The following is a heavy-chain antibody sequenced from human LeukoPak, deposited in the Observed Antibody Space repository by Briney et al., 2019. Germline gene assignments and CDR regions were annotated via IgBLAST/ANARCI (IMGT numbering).Heavy chain of an antibody. CDR3: ARRYGTGTYYFDY. J-gene: IGHJ4*02. CDR2: INHSGST. CDR1: GGSFSGYY. Sequence: KTSETLSLTCAVYGGSFSGYYWSWIRQPPGKGLEWIGEINHSGSTNYNPSLKSRVTISVDTSKNQFSLKLSSVTAADTAVYYCARRYGTGTYYFDYWGQGTLVTVSS. D-gene: IGHD1-1*01. V-gene: IGHV4-34*01.